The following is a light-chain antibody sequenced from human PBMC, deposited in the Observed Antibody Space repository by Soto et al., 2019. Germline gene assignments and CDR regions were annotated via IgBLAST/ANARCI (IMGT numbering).Light chain of an antibody. CDR1: SSNIGAGYD. CDR3: QSYDSSLTVV. V-gene: IGLV1-40*01. CDR2: GNT. J-gene: IGLJ2*01. Sequence: SVLTHPPSVSGAPGQRVTISCTGSSSNIGAGYDVHWYQQFPGTTPKFLIYGNTNRPSGVPDRFSASKSGTSASLDITGLQAEDEAEYFCQSYDSSLTVVFGGGTKVTVL.